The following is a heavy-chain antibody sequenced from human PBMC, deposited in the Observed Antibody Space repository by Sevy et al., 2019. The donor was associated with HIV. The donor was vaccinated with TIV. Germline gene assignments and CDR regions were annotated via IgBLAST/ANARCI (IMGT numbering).Heavy chain of an antibody. CDR1: GFTFSTYS. V-gene: IGHV3-21*01. Sequence: GGSLRLSCAASGFTFSTYSMNWVRQAPGKGLEWVSSISSSYGYIYYADSVKGRFTISRDNAKNSVLRQMNSLRAEDTAVYFCATSRRDDYNYYLDYWGHGTLVTVSS. J-gene: IGHJ4*01. D-gene: IGHD4-4*01. CDR2: ISSSYGYI. CDR3: ATSRRDDYNYYLDY.